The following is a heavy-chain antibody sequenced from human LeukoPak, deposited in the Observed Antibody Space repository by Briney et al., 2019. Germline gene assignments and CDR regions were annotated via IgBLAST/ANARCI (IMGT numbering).Heavy chain of an antibody. CDR2: ISSSGSTI. CDR3: ARDGGNSRNHAFDT. J-gene: IGHJ3*02. V-gene: IGHV3-11*04. D-gene: IGHD4-23*01. Sequence: PGGSLRLSCAASGFTFSDYYMSWIRQAPGKGLEWVSYISSSGSTIYYADSVKGRFTIPRDNAKNSLYLQMNSLRAEDTAVYYCARDGGNSRNHAFDTWGQGTMVTVSS. CDR1: GFTFSDYY.